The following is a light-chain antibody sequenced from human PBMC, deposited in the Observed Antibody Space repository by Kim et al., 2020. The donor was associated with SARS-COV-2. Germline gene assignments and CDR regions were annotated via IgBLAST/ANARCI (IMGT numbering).Light chain of an antibody. CDR2: QDS. Sequence: SYELTQPPSVPVYPGQTASITCSGDKLGDKYACWYQQKPGQSPVLVIYQDSKRPSGIPERSSGSNSGNTATLTISGTQAMDEADYYCQAWDSSTVVFGGG. CDR1: KLGDKY. J-gene: IGLJ2*01. V-gene: IGLV3-1*01. CDR3: QAWDSSTVV.